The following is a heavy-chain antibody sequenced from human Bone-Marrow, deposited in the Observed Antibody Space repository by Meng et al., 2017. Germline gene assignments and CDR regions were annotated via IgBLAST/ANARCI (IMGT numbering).Heavy chain of an antibody. CDR1: GGSIDSVDYY. V-gene: IGHV4-30-4*01. D-gene: IGHD3-10*01. Sequence: QGQLQESGPGLVKPSQTLYLTCTVSGGSIDSVDYYWYWIRQPPGKGLEWIGHIYYSGSTYYNPSLKSRVTISIDTSKNQFSLKLSSVTAADTAVFYCARAFSGPLDSWGRGTLVTVSS. J-gene: IGHJ4*02. CDR2: IYYSGST. CDR3: ARAFSGPLDS.